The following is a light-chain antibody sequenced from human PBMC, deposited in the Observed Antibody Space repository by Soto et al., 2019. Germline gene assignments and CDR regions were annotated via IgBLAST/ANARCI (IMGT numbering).Light chain of an antibody. CDR3: QQYNNWPQRGGT. Sequence: EIVMTQSPATLSVSPGERATLSCRASQSVSSNLAWYQQKPVQAPKLLIYGASTRATGIPARFSGSGSGTEFTLTICSLQSEDFAVYYCQQYNNWPQRGGTFGQGTKVEIK. J-gene: IGKJ1*01. CDR2: GAS. V-gene: IGKV3-15*01. CDR1: QSVSSN.